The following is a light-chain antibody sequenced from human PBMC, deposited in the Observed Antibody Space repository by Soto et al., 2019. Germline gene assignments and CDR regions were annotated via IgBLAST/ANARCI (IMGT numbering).Light chain of an antibody. CDR2: AAS. V-gene: IGKV1-17*01. J-gene: IGKJ1*01. Sequence: DIQMSQSHSSLSASVGHRVTSTCRASQGIRNDVGWYQQKPGKAPKRLIDAASSLQSRVPSRVSGRGARTEFTLTISSLQPEDVATYCCQQHNSYPRTFGQGTKVEIK. CDR1: QGIRND. CDR3: QQHNSYPRT.